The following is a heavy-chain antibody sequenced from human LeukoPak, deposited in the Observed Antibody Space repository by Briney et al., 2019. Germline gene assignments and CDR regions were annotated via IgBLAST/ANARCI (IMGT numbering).Heavy chain of an antibody. V-gene: IGHV1-2*02. D-gene: IGHD7-27*01. CDR1: GYTFTSYY. CDR2: IHPNSGGT. J-gene: IGHJ3*01. CDR3: ARDRPNWGVPPSHPHVPFDL. Sequence: ASVKVSCKASGYTFTSYYMHWVRQAPGQGLEWLGWIHPNSGGTNSAQKFQGRVTMTRDTSISTAYMELSSLRSGVTAIYYCARDRPNWGVPPSHPHVPFDLWGQGTMVTVSS.